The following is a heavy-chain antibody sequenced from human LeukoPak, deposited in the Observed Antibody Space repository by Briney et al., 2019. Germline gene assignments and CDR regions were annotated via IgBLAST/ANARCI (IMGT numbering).Heavy chain of an antibody. CDR2: VYTSGNT. CDR3: ARPLSSAYDY. Sequence: SETLSLTCTVSGGSISSGSYYWSWIRQPAGKGLEWIGRVYTSGNTNYNPSLNSRVTISIDTSKNQFSLKLSSVTAADTAVYYCARPLSSAYDYWGQGTLVTVSS. J-gene: IGHJ4*02. D-gene: IGHD2/OR15-2a*01. V-gene: IGHV4-61*02. CDR1: GGSISSGSYY.